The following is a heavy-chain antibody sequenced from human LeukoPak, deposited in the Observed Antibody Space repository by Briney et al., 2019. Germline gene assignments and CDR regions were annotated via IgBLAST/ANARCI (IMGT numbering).Heavy chain of an antibody. V-gene: IGHV5-51*01. CDR2: VYPGDSDT. CDR1: GYTFTNYR. Sequence: GESLKISCRGSGYTFTNYRIGWVRQMPGKGLEWMGIVYPGDSDTRYSPSFQGQVTISADKSISTAYLQWTSLKASDSAMYFCARDMNNGLLPDYWGQGTLVTVSS. J-gene: IGHJ4*02. D-gene: IGHD2-8*01. CDR3: ARDMNNGLLPDY.